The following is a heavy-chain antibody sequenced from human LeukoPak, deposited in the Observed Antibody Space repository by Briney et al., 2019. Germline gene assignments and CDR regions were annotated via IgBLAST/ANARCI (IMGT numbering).Heavy chain of an antibody. CDR1: GGSISGQY. D-gene: IGHD3-10*01. Sequence: SETPSLTCTVSGGSISGQYWSLIRQPPGKGLEWIGYIYYTGSTKYKPSLKSRVTISVDTSKNQFSLRLTSVTAADTAVYYCARVSFHYHSGNYGWYFDSWGQGTLVTVSS. J-gene: IGHJ4*02. CDR3: ARVSFHYHSGNYGWYFDS. V-gene: IGHV4-59*11. CDR2: IYYTGST.